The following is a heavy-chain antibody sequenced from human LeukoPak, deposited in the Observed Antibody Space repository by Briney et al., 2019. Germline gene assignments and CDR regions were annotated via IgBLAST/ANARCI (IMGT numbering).Heavy chain of an antibody. J-gene: IGHJ4*02. D-gene: IGHD3-10*01. CDR1: GFTFSTYS. V-gene: IGHV3-21*01. CDR2: ISSSSSYI. CDR3: ARDQYGSGSYSRLDY. Sequence: PGGSLRLSCAASGFTFSTYSMNWVRQAPGKGLEWVSSISSSSSYIYYADSVKGRFTISRDNAENSLYLQMNSLRAEDTAVYYCARDQYGSGSYSRLDYWGQGTLVTVSS.